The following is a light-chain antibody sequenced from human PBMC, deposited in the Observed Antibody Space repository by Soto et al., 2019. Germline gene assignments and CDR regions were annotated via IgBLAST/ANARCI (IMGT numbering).Light chain of an antibody. CDR1: SSNIGNNF. CDR2: ENN. Sequence: QSVLTQPPSVSAAPGQTVTISCSGSSSNIGNNFVSWYQQLPGTAPKLLIYENNKRPSGIPDRFFGSKSGTSATLGITGLQTGDEADYYCGTWDGSLSAGVFGGGTKVTVL. CDR3: GTWDGSLSAGV. J-gene: IGLJ2*01. V-gene: IGLV1-51*02.